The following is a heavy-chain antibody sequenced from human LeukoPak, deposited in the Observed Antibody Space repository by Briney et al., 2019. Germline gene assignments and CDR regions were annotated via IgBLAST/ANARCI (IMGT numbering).Heavy chain of an antibody. V-gene: IGHV4-61*02. CDR1: GGSISSGSYY. Sequence: SETLSLTCTVSGGSISSGSYYWSWIRQPAGKGLEWIGRIYASGSTNYNPSLKSRVTISVDTSKSQFSLKLSSVTAADTAVYYCARGAYPDAFDIWGQGTMVTVSS. CDR2: IYASGST. D-gene: IGHD2-21*01. CDR3: ARGAYPDAFDI. J-gene: IGHJ3*02.